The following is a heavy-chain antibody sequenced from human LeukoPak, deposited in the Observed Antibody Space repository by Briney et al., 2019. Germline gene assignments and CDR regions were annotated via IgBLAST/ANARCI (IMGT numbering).Heavy chain of an antibody. CDR3: ASLGEQWLVQYLHY. Sequence: GGSLRLSCAASGFTFSDYFMSWIRPAPGKGLEWVSYISSSGSTIYYADSVKGRFTISRDNAKNSLYLQMNSLRAEDTAVYYCASLGEQWLVQYLHYWGQGTLVTVSS. D-gene: IGHD6-19*01. CDR1: GFTFSDYF. J-gene: IGHJ4*02. V-gene: IGHV3-11*01. CDR2: ISSSGSTI.